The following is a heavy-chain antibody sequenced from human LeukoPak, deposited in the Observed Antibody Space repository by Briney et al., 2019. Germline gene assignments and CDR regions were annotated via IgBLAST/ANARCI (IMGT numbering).Heavy chain of an antibody. V-gene: IGHV1-2*02. D-gene: IGHD3-10*01. CDR1: GYTFTGYY. Sequence: ASVKVSCKASGYTFTGYYMHWVRQAPGQGLEWMGWINPNSGGTNYAQKFQGRATMTRDTSISTAYMELSRLRSDDTAVYYCARRTYYYGSGRYLRGAFDIWGQGTMVTVSS. J-gene: IGHJ3*02. CDR3: ARRTYYYGSGRYLRGAFDI. CDR2: INPNSGGT.